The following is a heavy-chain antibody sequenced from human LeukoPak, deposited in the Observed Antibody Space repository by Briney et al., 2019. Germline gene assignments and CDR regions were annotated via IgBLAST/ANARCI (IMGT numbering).Heavy chain of an antibody. V-gene: IGHV3-23*01. CDR3: AKGRSSTTWGAFDI. CDR2: ISPSGDST. J-gene: IGHJ3*02. Sequence: GGSLRLSCAASGFTFNNYAMNWVRQAPGKGLEWVSHISPSGDSTYYADSVKGRFTISRDNSKNMLYLQLNSLRAEDTAVYHCAKGRSSTTWGAFDIWGQGTLVTVSS. CDR1: GFTFNNYA. D-gene: IGHD2-2*01.